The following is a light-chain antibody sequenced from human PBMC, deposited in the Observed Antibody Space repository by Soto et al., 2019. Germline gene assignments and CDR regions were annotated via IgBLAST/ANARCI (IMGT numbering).Light chain of an antibody. CDR3: QHYDSSSPWT. CDR1: QSVSRW. CDR2: DAS. Sequence: DIEMTQSPSTLSASVGYRFTITCRASQSVSRWVAWYQQKSGKAPKLLIHDASSLEGGVPSRFSGSGSGTEFTLTISSLQPDDFATYYCQHYDSSSPWTFGQGTKVDIK. V-gene: IGKV1-5*01. J-gene: IGKJ1*01.